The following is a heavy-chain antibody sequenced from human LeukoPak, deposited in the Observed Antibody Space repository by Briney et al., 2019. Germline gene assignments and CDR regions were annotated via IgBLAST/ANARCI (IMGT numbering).Heavy chain of an antibody. CDR1: GGTFSSYA. V-gene: IGHV1-69*10. J-gene: IGHJ4*02. Sequence: SVTVSCKASGGTFSSYAISWVRQAPGQGLEWMGRIIPILGIANYAQKFQGRVTITADKSTSTAYMELSSLRSEDTAVYYCARDKSGYDSSGYYFYFDYWGQGTLVTVSS. CDR2: IIPILGIA. CDR3: ARDKSGYDSSGYYFYFDY. D-gene: IGHD3-22*01.